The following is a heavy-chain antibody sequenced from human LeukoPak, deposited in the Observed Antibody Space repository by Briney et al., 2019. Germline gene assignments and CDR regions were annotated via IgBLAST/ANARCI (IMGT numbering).Heavy chain of an antibody. V-gene: IGHV1-18*01. CDR2: ISAYNDNT. Sequence: GASVTVSCKASGYTYTSYGISWVRQAPAQGLEWMGWISAYNDNTNYAHKLQGRLTMTTHTPPSTPNIELTSLRSDDRAVYYCARSFNEVEWDPWGEGTRVTVSS. CDR1: GYTYTSYG. J-gene: IGHJ5*02. D-gene: IGHD3-3*01. CDR3: ARSFNEVEWDP.